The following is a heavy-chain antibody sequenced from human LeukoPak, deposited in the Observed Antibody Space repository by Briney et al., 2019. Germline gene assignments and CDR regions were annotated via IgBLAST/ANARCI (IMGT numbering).Heavy chain of an antibody. CDR1: GGSISSYY. J-gene: IGHJ4*02. D-gene: IGHD5-24*01. CDR2: ISYSEGT. V-gene: IGHV4-34*01. Sequence: PSETLSLTCTVSGGSISSYYWTWIRQPPGKGPEWIGEISYSEGTHYNPSLKSRVTISEDTSKNQFFLNLNSVTAADTAVYYCARGMDAYKTGYWGQGTLVTVSS. CDR3: ARGMDAYKTGY.